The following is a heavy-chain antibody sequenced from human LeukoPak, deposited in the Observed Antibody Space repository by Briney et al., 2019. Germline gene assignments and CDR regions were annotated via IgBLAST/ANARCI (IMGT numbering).Heavy chain of an antibody. CDR3: ARGSGWLDY. D-gene: IGHD6-19*01. CDR1: GFTFSSYW. V-gene: IGHV3-74*01. J-gene: IGHJ4*02. CDR2: INSDGSIT. Sequence: GGSLRLSCAASGFTFSSYWMHWVRQAPGKGLVWVSRINSDGSITTYVDSVKGRFTISRDNAKNTLYLQMNSLRAEDAAMYYCARGSGWLDYWGQGTLVTVSS.